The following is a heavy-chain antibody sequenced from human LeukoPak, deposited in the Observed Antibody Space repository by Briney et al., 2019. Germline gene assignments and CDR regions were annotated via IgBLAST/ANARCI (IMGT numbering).Heavy chain of an antibody. CDR3: ARGRYYGSGKLLDP. CDR1: GGSFSGYY. J-gene: IGHJ5*02. Sequence: SETLSLTCAVYGGSFSGYYWSWVRQPPGKGLEWIGEINHSGSTNYNPSLKSRVTISVDTSKNQFSLKLSSVTAADTAVYYCARGRYYGSGKLLDPWGQGTLVTVSS. D-gene: IGHD3-10*01. CDR2: INHSGST. V-gene: IGHV4-34*01.